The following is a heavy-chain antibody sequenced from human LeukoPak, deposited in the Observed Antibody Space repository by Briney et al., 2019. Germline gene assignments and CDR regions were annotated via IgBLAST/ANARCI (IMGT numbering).Heavy chain of an antibody. CDR1: GYSISSGYY. V-gene: IGHV4-38-2*02. J-gene: IGHJ4*02. Sequence: PSETLSLTCTVSGYSISSGYYWGWIRQPPGKGLEWIGSIYYSGSTYYNPSLKSRVTISVDTSKNQFSLKLSSVTAADTAVYYCARDSIVVVPAAFTGWGQGTLVTVSS. D-gene: IGHD2-2*01. CDR2: IYYSGST. CDR3: ARDSIVVVPAAFTG.